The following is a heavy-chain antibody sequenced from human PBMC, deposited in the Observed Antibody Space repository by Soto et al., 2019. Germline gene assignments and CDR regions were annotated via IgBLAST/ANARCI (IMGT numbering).Heavy chain of an antibody. V-gene: IGHV3-9*01. Sequence: GGSLRLSCAASGFIFDDYAMHWVRQAPGKGLEWVSGISWNSGSIGYADSVKGRFTISRDNAKNSLYLQMNSLRAEDTALYYCEKAVGLRDYYYAMDVWGQGTTVTVSS. CDR1: GFIFDDYA. J-gene: IGHJ6*02. CDR3: EKAVGLRDYYYAMDV. D-gene: IGHD1-26*01. CDR2: ISWNSGSI.